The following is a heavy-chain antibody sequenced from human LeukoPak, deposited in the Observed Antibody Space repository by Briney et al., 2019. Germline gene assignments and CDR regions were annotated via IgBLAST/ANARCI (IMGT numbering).Heavy chain of an antibody. D-gene: IGHD6-19*01. Sequence: SETLSLTCAVYGGSFSGYYWSWIRQPPGKGLEWIWEINHSGSTNYNPSLKSRVTISVDTSKNQFSLKLSSVTAADTAVYYCARGNGRGWFLRPTDYWGQGTLVTVSS. CDR3: ARGNGRGWFLRPTDY. CDR1: GGSFSGYY. V-gene: IGHV4-34*01. J-gene: IGHJ4*02. CDR2: INHSGST.